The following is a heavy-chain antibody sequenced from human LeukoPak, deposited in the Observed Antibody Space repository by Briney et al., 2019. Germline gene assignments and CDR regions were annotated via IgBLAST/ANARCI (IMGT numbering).Heavy chain of an antibody. CDR3: ARTYGDYGFCMDV. Sequence: SCTVSGYTLTELSMHWVRQAPGKGLEWVAVISYDGSNKYYADSVKGRFTISRDNSKNTLYLQMNSLRAEDTAVYYCARTYGDYGFCMDVWGQGTTVTVSS. CDR1: GYTLTELS. J-gene: IGHJ6*02. D-gene: IGHD4-17*01. V-gene: IGHV3-30-3*01. CDR2: ISYDGSNK.